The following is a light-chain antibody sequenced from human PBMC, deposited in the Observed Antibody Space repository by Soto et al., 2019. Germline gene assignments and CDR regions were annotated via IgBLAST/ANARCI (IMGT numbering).Light chain of an antibody. CDR1: ESLLRDNGYNY. CDR2: LGS. Sequence: VMTQSPLSLPVTPGEPASIYCRSSESLLRDNGYNYVDWYLQKPGQSPRLLLYLGSSRACEVPDRFSGGGTDKDCTLKLSRVEAEDVGVYYCMQVLRTPGTFGQGTKLEIK. CDR3: MQVLRTPGT. J-gene: IGKJ2*01. V-gene: IGKV2-28*01.